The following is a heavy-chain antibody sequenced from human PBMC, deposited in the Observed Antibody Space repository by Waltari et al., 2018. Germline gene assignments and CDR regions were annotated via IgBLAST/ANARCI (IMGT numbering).Heavy chain of an antibody. V-gene: IGHV4-59*01. Sequence: QVQLQESGPGLVKPSETLSLTCTVSGGSISSYYWSWIRQPPGKGLEWIGYIYYSGSTNDNPPLKSRVPISVDTSKNQFSLKLSSVTAADTAVYYCARSPPPLYYGSGNWFDPWGQGTLVTVSS. D-gene: IGHD3-10*01. CDR3: ARSPPPLYYGSGNWFDP. CDR2: IYYSGST. CDR1: GGSISSYY. J-gene: IGHJ5*02.